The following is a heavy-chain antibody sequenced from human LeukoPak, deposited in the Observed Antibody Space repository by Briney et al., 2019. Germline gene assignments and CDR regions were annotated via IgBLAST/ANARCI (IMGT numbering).Heavy chain of an antibody. J-gene: IGHJ3*02. D-gene: IGHD6-19*01. CDR3: ARAGHSSGWYGGAFDI. V-gene: IGHV1-8*01. Sequence: ASVKVSCKASGYTFTSYDINWVRQATGQGLEWMGWMNPNSGNTGYAQKFQGRVTMTRNTSISTAYMELSSLRSEDTAVYYCARAGHSSGWYGGAFDIWGQGTMVTVSS. CDR1: GYTFTSYD. CDR2: MNPNSGNT.